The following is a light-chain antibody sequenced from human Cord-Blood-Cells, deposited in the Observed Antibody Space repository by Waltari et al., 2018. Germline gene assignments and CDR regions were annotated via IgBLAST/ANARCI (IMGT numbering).Light chain of an antibody. CDR1: SSDVGGYTY. CDR2: DVS. J-gene: IGLJ3*02. CDR3: CSYAGSYTWV. Sequence: QSALTQPRSVSGSPGQSATISCTGPSSDVGGYTYVSWYQQHPGKAPKLMIYDVSKRPSGVPDRFSGSKSGNTASLTISGLQAEDEADYYCCSYAGSYTWVFGGGTKLTVL. V-gene: IGLV2-11*01.